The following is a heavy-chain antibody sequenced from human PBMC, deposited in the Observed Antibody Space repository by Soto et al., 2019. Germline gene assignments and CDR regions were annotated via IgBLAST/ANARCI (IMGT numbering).Heavy chain of an antibody. CDR3: ARPKDYDDCLDL. J-gene: IGHJ4*02. D-gene: IGHD3-22*01. CDR2: INAGNGNT. Sequence: ASVKVSCKGSGYAFTLFKINLVGPAPGQRLEWMGWINAGNGNTKYSQKFQGRVTFTRDTSANAAYMELSSLISEDTAVYYCARPKDYDDCLDLWGQGTLVTVSS. CDR1: GYAFTLFK. V-gene: IGHV1-3*01.